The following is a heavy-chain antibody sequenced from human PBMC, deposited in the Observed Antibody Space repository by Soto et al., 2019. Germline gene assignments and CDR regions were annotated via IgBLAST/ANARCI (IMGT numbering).Heavy chain of an antibody. J-gene: IGHJ4*02. Sequence: QVQLVQSGPEVKKSGASVKVSCKASGYGFMNYGISWVRQAPGKGLEWMGWIRTYNGNTDYAQKFQDRVTITADASINTAYMELRNLRSNDTAVYFCARGWDYTDYYGDFWGQGTLVTVSS. CDR2: IRTYNGNT. V-gene: IGHV1-18*01. D-gene: IGHD4-17*01. CDR3: ARGWDYTDYYGDF. CDR1: GYGFMNYG.